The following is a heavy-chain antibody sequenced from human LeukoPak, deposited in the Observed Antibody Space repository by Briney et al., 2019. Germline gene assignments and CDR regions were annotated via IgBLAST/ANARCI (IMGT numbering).Heavy chain of an antibody. V-gene: IGHV4-59*01. J-gene: IGHJ4*02. Sequence: PSETLSLTCTVSGGSISSYYWSWIRQPPGKGLEWIGYIYYSGSTNYNPSLKSRVTISVDTSKNQFSLKLSSVTAADKAVYYCARVAYSSGWPLLNQYYFDYWGQGTLVTVSS. CDR2: IYYSGST. CDR1: GGSISSYY. D-gene: IGHD6-19*01. CDR3: ARVAYSSGWPLLNQYYFDY.